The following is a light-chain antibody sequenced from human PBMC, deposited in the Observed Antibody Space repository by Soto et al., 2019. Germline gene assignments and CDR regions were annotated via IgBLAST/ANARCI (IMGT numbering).Light chain of an antibody. Sequence: EIVLTQSPGTLSLSPGERATLSCRASQSVSSSYLAWYQQKPGQAPRLLIYGASSRATGIPDRFSGSGSGTDFTLTISRLEPEDFAMHYCQQYGSSRTFGQGTKVEIK. V-gene: IGKV3-20*01. CDR1: QSVSSSY. CDR2: GAS. J-gene: IGKJ1*01. CDR3: QQYGSSRT.